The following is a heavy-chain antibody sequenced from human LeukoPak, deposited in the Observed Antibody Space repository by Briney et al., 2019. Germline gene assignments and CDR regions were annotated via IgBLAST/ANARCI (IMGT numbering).Heavy chain of an antibody. J-gene: IGHJ5*02. CDR3: LRVDDTNGHNWFDP. Sequence: GTSLRLSCVVSGFPFDTYGMHWIRQTPGKGLEWLTLISHHGNNKYYADSVKGRFTISRDNAKSTLYLQMNSLTVEDTAVYYCLRVDDTNGHNWFDPWGQGTLVTVSS. D-gene: IGHD2-8*01. V-gene: IGHV3-30-3*01. CDR1: GFPFDTYG. CDR2: ISHHGNNK.